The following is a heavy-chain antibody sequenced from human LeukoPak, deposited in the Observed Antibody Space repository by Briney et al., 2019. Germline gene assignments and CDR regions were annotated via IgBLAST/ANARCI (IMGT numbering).Heavy chain of an antibody. CDR2: IRYDGSNK. J-gene: IGHJ6*03. D-gene: IGHD1-26*01. CDR1: GFTFSSYG. CDR3: AKGMGAPYYYYYYYMDV. Sequence: PGGSLGLSCAASGFTFSSYGMHWVRQAPGKGLEWVAFIRYDGSNKCYADSVKGRFTISRDNSKNTLYLQMNSLRAEDTAVYYCAKGMGAPYYYYYYYMDVWGKGTTVTVSS. V-gene: IGHV3-30*02.